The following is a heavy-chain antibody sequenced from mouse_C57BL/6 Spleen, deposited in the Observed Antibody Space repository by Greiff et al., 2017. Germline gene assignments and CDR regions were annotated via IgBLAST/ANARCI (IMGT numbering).Heavy chain of an antibody. Sequence: EVKLMESEGGLVQPGSSMKLSCTASGFTFSDYYMAWVRQVPEKGLEWVANINYDGSSTYYLDSLKSRFIISRDNAKNILYLQMSSLKSEDTATYYCARDRFFAYWGQGTLVTVSA. J-gene: IGHJ3*01. CDR1: GFTFSDYY. CDR2: INYDGSST. V-gene: IGHV5-16*01. CDR3: ARDRFFAY.